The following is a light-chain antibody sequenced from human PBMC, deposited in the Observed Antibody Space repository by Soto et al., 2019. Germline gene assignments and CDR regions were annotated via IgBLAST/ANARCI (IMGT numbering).Light chain of an antibody. J-gene: IGKJ5*01. CDR1: QSLLDSADGNTY. CDR3: MQSTQLPPT. CDR2: EVS. Sequence: DIVMTQTTISLPVTPGEPASISCTSSQSLLDSADGNTYLDWYLQKPGQSPQLLIYEVSTRVSGVPDRFSGSGSGTDFTLEISRVETDDVGIYYCMQSTQLPPTFGQGTRLEIK. V-gene: IGKV2D-29*02.